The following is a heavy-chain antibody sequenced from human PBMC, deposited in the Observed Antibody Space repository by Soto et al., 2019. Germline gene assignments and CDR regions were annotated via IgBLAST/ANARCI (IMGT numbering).Heavy chain of an antibody. Sequence: QVQLVQSGAEVKKPGSSVKVSCKASGGTFSTYVISWVRQAPGQGLEWMGGIIPVFGTANYAQKVQGRVTITADESTSTAYMELSSLRSEDTAVYYCARPALEYYYDNNGYSSDYWGQGTLVTVSS. D-gene: IGHD3-22*01. CDR1: GGTFSTYV. CDR3: ARPALEYYYDNNGYSSDY. CDR2: IIPVFGTA. J-gene: IGHJ4*02. V-gene: IGHV1-69*12.